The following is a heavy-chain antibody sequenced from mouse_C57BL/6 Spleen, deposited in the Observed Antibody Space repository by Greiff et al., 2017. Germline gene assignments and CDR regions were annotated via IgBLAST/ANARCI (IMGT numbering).Heavy chain of an antibody. CDR2: INPSTGGT. J-gene: IGHJ4*01. V-gene: IGHV1-42*01. D-gene: IGHD1-1*01. Sequence: EVQLQQSGPELVKPGASVKISCKASGYSFTGYYMNWVQQSPEKSLEWIGEINPSTGGTTYNQKFKAKATLTVDKSSSTAYMQLKSLTSEDSAVYYCARPSIYYYGSSYDDAMDYWGQGTSVTVSS. CDR3: ARPSIYYYGSSYDDAMDY. CDR1: GYSFTGYY.